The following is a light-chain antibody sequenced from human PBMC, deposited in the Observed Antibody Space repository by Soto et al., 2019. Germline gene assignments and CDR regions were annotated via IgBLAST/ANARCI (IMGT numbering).Light chain of an antibody. J-gene: IGKJ1*01. CDR1: QSISNW. Sequence: DIQMTRSPSSLSASVGDRITITCRASQSISNWLARYQKKPGTAXXLLIYHASTLESGVPSRFSCTGSGTEFTLTISSMQPDALATYYRQHYMSYSFGQGTKVDI. CDR3: QHYMSYS. CDR2: HAS. V-gene: IGKV1-5*01.